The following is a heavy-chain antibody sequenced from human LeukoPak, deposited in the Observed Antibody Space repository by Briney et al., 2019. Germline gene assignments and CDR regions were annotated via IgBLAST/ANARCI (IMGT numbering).Heavy chain of an antibody. V-gene: IGHV3-11*04. CDR1: GFTLSDYY. J-gene: IGHJ3*02. CDR2: ISSSGTNT. CDR3: ARGPFLSSGYYSNGFDI. D-gene: IGHD6-19*01. Sequence: GGSLTLSCAASGFTLSDYYMSWLRQAPEKGLEWASYISSSGTNTHYVDSAKGRFTISRDNAKNSLYLQMNSLRAEDTAVYYCARGPFLSSGYYSNGFDIWGQGTMVTVSS.